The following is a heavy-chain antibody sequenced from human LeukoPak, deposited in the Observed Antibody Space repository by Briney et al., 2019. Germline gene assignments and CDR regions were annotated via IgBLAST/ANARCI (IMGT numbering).Heavy chain of an antibody. CDR3: AKALPGWDTAMVGFDY. Sequence: GGSLRLSCAASGFTFSSYGMHWVREAPGKGLEWVAVISYDGSNKYYADSVKGRFTISRHNSKNTLYLQMNSLRAEDTAVYYCAKALPGWDTAMVGFDYWGQGTLVTVSS. V-gene: IGHV3-30*18. CDR1: GFTFSSYG. J-gene: IGHJ4*02. D-gene: IGHD5-18*01. CDR2: ISYDGSNK.